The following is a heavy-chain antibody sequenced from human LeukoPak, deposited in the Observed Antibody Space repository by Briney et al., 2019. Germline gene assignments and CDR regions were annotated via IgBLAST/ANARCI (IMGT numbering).Heavy chain of an antibody. Sequence: ASVKVSCKTSGYTFSTYYMHLVRQAPGQGLEWLGIIHPTDGSTSYTQKIQGRVTMTRDTATGTVYLELSSLRSVDTAVYWCARANGGGLDYWGQGTLITVSS. V-gene: IGHV1-46*01. CDR3: ARANGGGLDY. CDR2: IHPTDGST. D-gene: IGHD3-10*01. CDR1: GYTFSTYY. J-gene: IGHJ4*02.